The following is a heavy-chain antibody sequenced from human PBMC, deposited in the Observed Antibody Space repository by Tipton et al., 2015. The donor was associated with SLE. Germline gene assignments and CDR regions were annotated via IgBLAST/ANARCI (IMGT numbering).Heavy chain of an antibody. CDR2: INYSGTT. V-gene: IGHV4-39*07. Sequence: TLSLTGTVSGGSISSSTYYWGWIRQPPGKGLEWNGNINYSGTTYYNPSLRSRVTTSVDTSKNQFSLRLTSVTAADTAVYYCASFLWYNSGSFEDWGQGMLVTVSS. CDR1: GGSISSSTYY. D-gene: IGHD6-19*01. CDR3: ASFLWYNSGSFED. J-gene: IGHJ4*02.